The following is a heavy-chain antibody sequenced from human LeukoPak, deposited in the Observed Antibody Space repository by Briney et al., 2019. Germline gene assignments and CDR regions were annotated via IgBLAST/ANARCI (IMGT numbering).Heavy chain of an antibody. V-gene: IGHV3-7*04. CDR3: ARGNYASFDY. Sequence: GGSLRLSCAASGFTFSNFRMSWVRQAPGKGLEWVASIKQDGGEEHYVDSVKGRFTISRDNAKNSLYLQMNSLIAEDTAVYYCARGNYASFDYWGQGTLVTVSP. J-gene: IGHJ4*02. CDR2: IKQDGGEE. CDR1: GFTFSNFR. D-gene: IGHD1-7*01.